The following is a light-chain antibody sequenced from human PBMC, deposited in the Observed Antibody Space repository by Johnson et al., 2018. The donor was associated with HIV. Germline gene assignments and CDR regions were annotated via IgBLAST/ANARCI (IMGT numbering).Light chain of an antibody. J-gene: IGLJ1*01. V-gene: IGLV1-51*01. CDR1: SSNIGKNY. CDR3: GTWDSSLSAARV. Sequence: LTQPPSVSAAPGQKVTISCSGSSSNIGKNYVSWYQQLPGTAPKLLIYDNNKRPSGIPDRFSGSKSGTSATLGITGLQTGDEADYYCGTWDSSLSAARVFGPGTQVTVL. CDR2: DNN.